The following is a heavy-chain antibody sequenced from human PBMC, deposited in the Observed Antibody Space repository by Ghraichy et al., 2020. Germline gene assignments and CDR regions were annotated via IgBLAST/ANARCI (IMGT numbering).Heavy chain of an antibody. V-gene: IGHV4-61*01. D-gene: IGHD2-21*01. CDR2: IYYSGST. Sequence: GSLRLSCTVSGGSVSSGSYYWSWIRQPPGKGLEWIGYIYYSGSTNYNPSLKSRVTISVDTSKNQFSLKLSSVTAADTAVYYCPRDIGDKAFDYWGQGTLVTVSS. CDR1: GGSVSSGSYY. J-gene: IGHJ4*02. CDR3: PRDIGDKAFDY.